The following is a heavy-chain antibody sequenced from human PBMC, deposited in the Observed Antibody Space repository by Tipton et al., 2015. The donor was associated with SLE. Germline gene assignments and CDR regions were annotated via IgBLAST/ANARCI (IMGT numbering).Heavy chain of an antibody. D-gene: IGHD2-15*01. CDR1: GGSISSYY. J-gene: IGHJ4*02. V-gene: IGHV4-59*01. CDR3: ARGDFAVVDY. CDR2: IYYTGST. Sequence: TLSLTCTVSGGSISSYYWSWIRQPPGKGLEWIGYIYYTGSTNYNPSLKSRVTISVDTSKNQFSLKLNSVTAADTALYFCARGDFAVVDYWGQGTLVTVSS.